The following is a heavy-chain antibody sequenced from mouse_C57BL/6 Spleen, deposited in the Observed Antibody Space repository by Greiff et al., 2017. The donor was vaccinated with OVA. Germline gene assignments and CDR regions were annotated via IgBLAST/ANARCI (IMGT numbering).Heavy chain of an antibody. V-gene: IGHV1-59*01. D-gene: IGHD1-1*01. CDR1: GYTFTSYW. CDR2: IDPSDSYT. CDR3: ARGGLLYRGYAMDY. J-gene: IGHJ4*01. Sequence: QVQLKQPGAELVRPGTSVKLSCKASGYTFTSYWMHWVKQRPGQGLEWIGVIDPSDSYTNYNQKFKGKATLTVDTSSSTAYMQLSSLTSEDSAVYYCARGGLLYRGYAMDYWGQGTSVTVSS.